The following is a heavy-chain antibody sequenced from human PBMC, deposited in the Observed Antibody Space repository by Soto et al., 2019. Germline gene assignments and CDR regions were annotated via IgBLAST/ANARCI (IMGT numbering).Heavy chain of an antibody. CDR1: EFTFSSYG. CDR3: AKDNGSGCDWLRVGDASDI. Sequence: QVQLVESGGGVVQPGRSLRLSCAAAEFTFSSYGSHSVRQAPGTGQEWVADRSYDGSNKYYADSVKGRLTISRDNSKNTLYLQMTSLRGEDTAVYYFAKDNGSGCDWLRVGDASDIWGQGTMVTVSS. J-gene: IGHJ3*02. D-gene: IGHD5-12*01. CDR2: RSYDGSNK. V-gene: IGHV3-30*18.